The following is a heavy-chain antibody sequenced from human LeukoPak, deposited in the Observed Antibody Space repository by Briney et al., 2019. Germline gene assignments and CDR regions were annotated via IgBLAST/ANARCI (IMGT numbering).Heavy chain of an antibody. CDR3: ASNAGVAAAFNWFDP. D-gene: IGHD6-13*01. CDR2: IWYDGSNK. CDR1: GFTFSSYG. V-gene: IGHV3-33*01. Sequence: PGRSLRLSCGASGFTFSSYGMHWVRQAPGKGLEWVAVIWYDGSNKYYADSVKGRFTISRDNSKNTLYLQMNRLRAEDTAVYYCASNAGVAAAFNWFDPWGQGTLVTVSS. J-gene: IGHJ5*02.